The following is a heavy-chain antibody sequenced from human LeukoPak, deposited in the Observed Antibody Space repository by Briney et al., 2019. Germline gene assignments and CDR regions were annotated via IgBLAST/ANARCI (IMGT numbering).Heavy chain of an antibody. Sequence: GGSLRLSCATSGFTFSDYYMSWIRQAPGKGLEWVSYISSSGSTIYYADSVKGRITISRDNAKNSLYLQMNSLRAEDTAVYYCARTDSSSWYPNLFGPWGQGTLVTVSS. CDR1: GFTFSDYY. V-gene: IGHV3-11*01. CDR3: ARTDSSSWYPNLFGP. CDR2: ISSSGSTI. J-gene: IGHJ5*02. D-gene: IGHD6-13*01.